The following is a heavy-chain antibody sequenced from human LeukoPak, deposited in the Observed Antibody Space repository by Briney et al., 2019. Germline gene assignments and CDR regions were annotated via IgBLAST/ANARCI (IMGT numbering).Heavy chain of an antibody. V-gene: IGHV1-8*01. CDR1: GYTFTSYV. D-gene: IGHD1-26*01. CDR3: ARVGQSGSYSDY. Sequence: ASVKVSCKASGYTFTSYVSNWVRQATGQGLEWMGWMNPNSGDTGYAQKFQGRVTMTRITSISTAHMELSSLRCEDTAVYYCARVGQSGSYSDYWGQGTLVTVSS. CDR2: MNPNSGDT. J-gene: IGHJ4*02.